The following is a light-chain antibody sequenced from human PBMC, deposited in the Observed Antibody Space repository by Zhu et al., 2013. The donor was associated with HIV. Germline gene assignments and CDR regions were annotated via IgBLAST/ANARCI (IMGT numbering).Light chain of an antibody. J-gene: IGKJ2*01. CDR2: SAS. CDR3: LHYNKISTA. CDR1: QDINNY. V-gene: IGKV1-16*01. Sequence: DIQMTQSPSSLSASVGDRVTITCRSSQDINNYLAWFQKKPGKAPKSLIYSASNLQSGVPSRFSGGGSGTDFTLTISNLQPEDFATYYCLHYNKISTAFGQGTKLDI.